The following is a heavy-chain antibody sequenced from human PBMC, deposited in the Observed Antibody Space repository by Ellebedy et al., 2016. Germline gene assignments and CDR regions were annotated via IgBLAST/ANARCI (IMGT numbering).Heavy chain of an antibody. V-gene: IGHV3-53*01. CDR1: GVIVYTNY. Sequence: GGSLRLSXAASGVIVYTNYMTWVRQAPGKGLEWVSAISSGGDTHYADSVKGRFTISSDNSKNTLYLQMNSLRAEDTAVYYCARDPPHNIALHYWGQGTLVTVSS. J-gene: IGHJ4*02. CDR2: ISSGGDT. D-gene: IGHD6-13*01. CDR3: ARDPPHNIALHY.